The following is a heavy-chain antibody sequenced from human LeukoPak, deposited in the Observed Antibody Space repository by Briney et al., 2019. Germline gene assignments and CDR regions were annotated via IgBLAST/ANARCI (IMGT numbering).Heavy chain of an antibody. D-gene: IGHD2-8*01. J-gene: IGHJ4*02. CDR1: GFNFNMFA. CDR2: LSRGGATT. V-gene: IGHV3-23*01. CDR3: AKEQRIRHCSEGVCMEGYYFDY. Sequence: GGSLRLSCTARGFNFNMFAMDWVRQAPGQGLEWVSGLSRGGATTNYADSVKGRFTISRDKSKNMVILQMNSLRPEDTAVYYCAKEQRIRHCSEGVCMEGYYFDYWGQGTLVTASS.